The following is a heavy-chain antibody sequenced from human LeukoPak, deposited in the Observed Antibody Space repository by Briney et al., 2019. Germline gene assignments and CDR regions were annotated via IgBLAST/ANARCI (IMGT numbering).Heavy chain of an antibody. Sequence: SETLSLTCTVSGGSISSGGYYWSWIRQPPGKGLEWIGYINHSGSTYYNPSLKSRVTISVDRSKNQFSLKLSSVTAADTAVYYCARVGLQLVYWGQGTLVTVSS. CDR3: ARVGLQLVY. V-gene: IGHV4-30-2*01. D-gene: IGHD6-6*01. CDR1: GGSISSGGYY. J-gene: IGHJ4*02. CDR2: INHSGST.